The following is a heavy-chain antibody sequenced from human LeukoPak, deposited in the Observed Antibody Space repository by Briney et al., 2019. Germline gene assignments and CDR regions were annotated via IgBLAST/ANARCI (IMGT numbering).Heavy chain of an antibody. V-gene: IGHV4-39*07. CDR3: ARDILATSIAAPYY. J-gene: IGHJ4*02. Sequence: PSETLSLTCTVSGGSISSSTYYWGWIRQPPGKGLGWIGSIFYSGRTYYNPSLKSRVTMSVDTSKNQFSLRLSSVNAADTAVYYCARDILATSIAAPYYWGQGTLVTVSS. D-gene: IGHD6-13*01. CDR2: IFYSGRT. CDR1: GGSISSSTYY.